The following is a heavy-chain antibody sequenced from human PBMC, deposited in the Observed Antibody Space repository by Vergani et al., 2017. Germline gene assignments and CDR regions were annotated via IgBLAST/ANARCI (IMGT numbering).Heavy chain of an antibody. CDR3: ASVGYCTNGVCFTLFDV. V-gene: IGHV4-34*01. CDR2: IRHDGIT. J-gene: IGHJ4*02. D-gene: IGHD2-8*01. Sequence: QAQLQQWGAGLLKPSETLSLTCAIYGGSFNDYCWTWIRQPPGKGLEWIGEIRHDGITHYNPSLKSRVTISIKTSTHQFSLNLRSVTAADTAVYYCASVGYCTNGVCFTLFDVWGQGALVTVYS. CDR1: GGSFNDYC.